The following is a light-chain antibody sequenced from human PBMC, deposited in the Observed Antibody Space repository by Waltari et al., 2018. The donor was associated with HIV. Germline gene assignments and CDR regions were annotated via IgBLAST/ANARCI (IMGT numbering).Light chain of an antibody. CDR2: AAS. J-gene: IGKJ3*01. CDR3: QQSSDLPST. CDR1: QNINHY. Sequence: DIQMTQSPSSLSASIGDRVTITCRASQNINHYLNWYQHEPGKPPKLLIYAASTLQSGVPSRFSASGFGTDVTLTISNLQPEDFATYYCQQSSDLPSTFGPGTKVDIK. V-gene: IGKV1-39*01.